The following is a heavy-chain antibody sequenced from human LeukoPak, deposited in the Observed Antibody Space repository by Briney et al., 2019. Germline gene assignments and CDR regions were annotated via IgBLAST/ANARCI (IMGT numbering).Heavy chain of an antibody. CDR3: AKGVRAYSASPFDH. V-gene: IGHV3-23*01. CDR2: ISGSGGST. J-gene: IGHJ4*02. D-gene: IGHD5-12*01. Sequence: GGSLRLSSAASGFTFSSYAMSWVRQAPGKGLEWVSAISGSGGSTYYADSVKGRFTISRDNSKSTLYLQMNSLRAEDTAVYYCAKGVRAYSASPFDHWGQGTLVTVSS. CDR1: GFTFSSYA.